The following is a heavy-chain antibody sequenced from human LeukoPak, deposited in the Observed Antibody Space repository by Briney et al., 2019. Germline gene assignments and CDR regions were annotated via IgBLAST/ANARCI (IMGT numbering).Heavy chain of an antibody. D-gene: IGHD3-22*01. J-gene: IGHJ4*02. V-gene: IGHV1-18*04. Sequence: ASVTVSCKASGYTFSGYYMHWVRQAPGQGLEWMGWISAYNGNTNYAQKLQDRVTMTTGTSTTTAYMELRSLRSDDTAVYYCARDGNRRMYYYDKVGDYWGQGTLVTVSS. CDR2: ISAYNGNT. CDR3: ARDGNRRMYYYDKVGDY. CDR1: GYTFSGYY.